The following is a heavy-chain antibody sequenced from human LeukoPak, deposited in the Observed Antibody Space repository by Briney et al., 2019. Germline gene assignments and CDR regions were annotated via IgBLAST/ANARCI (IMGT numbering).Heavy chain of an antibody. D-gene: IGHD2-21*01. CDR1: GFTFSDCA. CDR2: IGSDGNK. CDR3: ASAREYCGSAECYEYFQH. J-gene: IGHJ1*01. Sequence: PGGSLRLSCAASGFTFSDCAMSWVRQAPGKGLEWVSAIGSDGNKHYSESVKGRFAISRDNSKNTLFLQMSNLRAEDTALYFCASAREYCGSAECYEYFQHWGQGTLVIVSS. V-gene: IGHV3-23*01.